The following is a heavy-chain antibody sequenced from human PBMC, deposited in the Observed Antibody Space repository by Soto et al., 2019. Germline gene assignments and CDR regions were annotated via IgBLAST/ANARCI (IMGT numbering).Heavy chain of an antibody. CDR1: GFTFDDYA. V-gene: IGHV3-9*01. J-gene: IGHJ4*02. D-gene: IGHD3-3*01. CDR3: AKGYDFWSGTIDY. Sequence: EVQLVESGGGLVQPGRSLXLSCAASGFTFDDYAMHWVRQAPGKGLEWVSGISWNSGSIGYADSVKGRFTISRDNAKNSLYLQMNSLRAEDTALYYCAKGYDFWSGTIDYWGQGTLVTVSS. CDR2: ISWNSGSI.